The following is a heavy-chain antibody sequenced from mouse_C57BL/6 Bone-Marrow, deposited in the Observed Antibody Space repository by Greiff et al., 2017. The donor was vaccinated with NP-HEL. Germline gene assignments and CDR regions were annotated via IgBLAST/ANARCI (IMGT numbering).Heavy chain of an antibody. CDR2: ILPGSGST. V-gene: IGHV1-9*01. Sequence: VQLQQSGAELMKPGASVKLSCNATGYTFTGYWIEWVKQRPGHGLEWIGEILPGSGSTNYNEKFKGKATFTADTSSNTAYMQLSSLTTEDSAIYYCASLITTVVAPHFDYWGQGTTLTVSS. CDR1: GYTFTGYW. D-gene: IGHD1-1*01. CDR3: ASLITTVVAPHFDY. J-gene: IGHJ2*01.